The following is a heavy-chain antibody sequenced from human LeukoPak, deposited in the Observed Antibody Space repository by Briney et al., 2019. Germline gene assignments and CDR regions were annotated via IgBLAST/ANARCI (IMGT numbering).Heavy chain of an antibody. CDR2: INPNSGGT. CDR3: ARGFYGTSGYHYYYWYFDL. CDR1: GYTFTGYY. D-gene: IGHD3-22*01. Sequence: ASVKVSCKASGYTFTGYYVHWLRQAPGQGLEWMGWINPNSGGTNYAQKFQDRVTLTRDTSISTAYMELSRLRSDDTAVYFCARGFYGTSGYHYYYWYFDLWGRGTLVTVSS. J-gene: IGHJ2*01. V-gene: IGHV1-2*02.